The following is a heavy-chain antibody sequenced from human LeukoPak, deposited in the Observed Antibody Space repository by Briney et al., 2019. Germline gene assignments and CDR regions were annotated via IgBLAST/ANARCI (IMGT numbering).Heavy chain of an antibody. J-gene: IGHJ5*02. V-gene: IGHV1-18*01. CDR2: ISTFNGHT. Sequence: GASVKVSCKTSGYTFRNYGITWVRQAPGQGLEWMGWISTFNGHTKYTQSLRDRVTLTTDSSTSTIYMELRSLRSDDTAVYYCARDPGVVVPAAEGGSWFDPWGQGTLVTVSS. D-gene: IGHD2-2*01. CDR1: GYTFRNYG. CDR3: ARDPGVVVPAAEGGSWFDP.